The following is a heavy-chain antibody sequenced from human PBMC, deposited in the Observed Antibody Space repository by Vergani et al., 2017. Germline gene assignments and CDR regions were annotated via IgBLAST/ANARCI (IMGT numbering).Heavy chain of an antibody. Sequence: QVQLQESGPGLVKPSETLSLTCTVSGGSISSYYWSWIRQPPGKGLEWIGYIYERGSTNYNPSLKSRDTISVDTSKNPFSLKLSYVTASDTAVYYCARCGVTIFGGEYYYDGMDVWGQGSTVTVSS. CDR2: IYERGST. CDR3: ARCGVTIFGGEYYYDGMDV. D-gene: IGHD3-3*01. CDR1: GGSISSYY. V-gene: IGHV4-59*12. J-gene: IGHJ6*02.